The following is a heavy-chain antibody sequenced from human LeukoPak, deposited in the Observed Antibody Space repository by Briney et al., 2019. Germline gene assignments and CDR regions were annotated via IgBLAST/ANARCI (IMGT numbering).Heavy chain of an antibody. Sequence: GGSLRLSCAASGFTVSSNYMSWVRQAPGKGLEWVSVIYSGGSTYYADSVKGRFTISRDNSKNTLYLQMNSLRAEDTAVYYCARDLGYGDYNYFDYWGQGTLVTVSS. V-gene: IGHV3-53*01. J-gene: IGHJ4*02. CDR1: GFTVSSNY. CDR3: ARDLGYGDYNYFDY. D-gene: IGHD4-17*01. CDR2: IYSGGST.